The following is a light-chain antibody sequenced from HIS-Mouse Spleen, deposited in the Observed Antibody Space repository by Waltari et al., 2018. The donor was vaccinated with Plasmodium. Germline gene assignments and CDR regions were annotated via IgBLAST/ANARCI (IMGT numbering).Light chain of an antibody. CDR1: QSVSSN. V-gene: IGKV3-15*01. J-gene: IGKJ3*01. CDR2: GAS. Sequence: EIVMTQSPATLSVSPGERATLTCRASQSVSSNLAWYQQKPGQAPRPLIYGASTRATGIPARFSGSGTGTEFTLTISSLQSEDFAVYYCQQYNNWSFT. CDR3: QQYNNWSFT.